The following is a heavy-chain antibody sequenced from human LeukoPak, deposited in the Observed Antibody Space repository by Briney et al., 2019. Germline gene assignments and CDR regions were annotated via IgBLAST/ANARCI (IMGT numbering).Heavy chain of an antibody. J-gene: IGHJ4*02. D-gene: IGHD6-19*01. CDR3: ASQQSSGWPPRGDDY. V-gene: IGHV4-39*01. CDR2: IYYSGTT. CDR1: GGSMSSSGYY. Sequence: SETLSLTCAVSGGSMSSSGYYWGWIRQPPGKGLEWIGNIYYSGTTHYNPSLASRVTISVATSKSQFSLMLTSVTAADTAVYYCASQQSSGWPPRGDDYWSQGMLVTVSS.